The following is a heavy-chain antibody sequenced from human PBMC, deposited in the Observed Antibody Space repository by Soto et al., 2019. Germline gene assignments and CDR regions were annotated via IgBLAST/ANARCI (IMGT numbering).Heavy chain of an antibody. V-gene: IGHV4-34*01. Sequence: PSETLSLTCAVYGESFSGYYWSWIRQPPGKGLEWIGEINHSGSTNYNPSLKSRVTISVDTSKNQFSLKLSSVTAADTAVYYCAREGGSWYGLVNWFDPWGQGTLVTVSS. CDR1: GESFSGYY. CDR2: INHSGST. CDR3: AREGGSWYGLVNWFDP. D-gene: IGHD6-13*01. J-gene: IGHJ5*02.